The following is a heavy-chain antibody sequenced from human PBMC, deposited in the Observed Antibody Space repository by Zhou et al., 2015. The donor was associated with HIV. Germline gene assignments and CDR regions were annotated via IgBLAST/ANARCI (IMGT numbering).Heavy chain of an antibody. J-gene: IGHJ6*02. CDR2: ITPVLGTA. Sequence: QVQLVQSGAEVKKPGSSVKVSCKPSEGTFSSYGISWVRQAPGQGLEWMGGITPVLGTAKYAQKFQGRVSFTADRSTSTAYMELRSLRSDDTAVYYCARLDTAMAPLGYYYGMDVWGQGTTVTVSS. CDR1: EGTFSSYG. CDR3: ARLDTAMAPLGYYYGMDV. D-gene: IGHD5-18*01. V-gene: IGHV1-69*06.